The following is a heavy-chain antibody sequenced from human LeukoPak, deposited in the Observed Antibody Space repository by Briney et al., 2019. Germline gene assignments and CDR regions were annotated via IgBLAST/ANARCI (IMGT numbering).Heavy chain of an antibody. CDR2: ISYDGSNK. CDR3: ARSVGSSSWYFDY. D-gene: IGHD6-13*01. V-gene: IGHV3-30*04. J-gene: IGHJ4*02. Sequence: GGPLRLSCAASGFTFSSYAMHWVRQAPGKGLEGVAVISYDGSNKYYADSVKGRFTISRDNSKNTLYLQMNSLRAEDTAVYYCARSVGSSSWYFDYWGQGTLVTVSS. CDR1: GFTFSSYA.